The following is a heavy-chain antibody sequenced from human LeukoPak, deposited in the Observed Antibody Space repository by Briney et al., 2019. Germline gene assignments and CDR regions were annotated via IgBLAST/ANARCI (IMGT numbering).Heavy chain of an antibody. CDR1: GYTFTGYY. Sequence: ASVKVSCKASGYTFTGYYMHWVRQAPGQGLEWMGWINPNSGGTNYAQKFQGRVTMTRDTSISTAYMELSRLRSDDTAVYYCARDVWFGELSEGSDYWGQGTLVTVSS. D-gene: IGHD3-10*01. V-gene: IGHV1-2*02. J-gene: IGHJ4*02. CDR2: INPNSGGT. CDR3: ARDVWFGELSEGSDY.